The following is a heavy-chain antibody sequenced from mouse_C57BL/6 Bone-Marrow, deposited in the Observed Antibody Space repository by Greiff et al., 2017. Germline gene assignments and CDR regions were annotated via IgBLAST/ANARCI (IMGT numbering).Heavy chain of an antibody. V-gene: IGHV5-12*01. CDR3: ARQGAVYYYGSSPYWYFDV. Sequence: EVQLVESGGGLVQPGGSLKLSCAASGFTFSDYYMYWVRQTPEKRLEWVAYISNGGGSTYYPDTVKGRFTISRDNAKNTLYLQMSRLKSEDTAMYYCARQGAVYYYGSSPYWYFDVWGTGTTVTVSS. D-gene: IGHD1-1*01. CDR2: ISNGGGST. CDR1: GFTFSDYY. J-gene: IGHJ1*03.